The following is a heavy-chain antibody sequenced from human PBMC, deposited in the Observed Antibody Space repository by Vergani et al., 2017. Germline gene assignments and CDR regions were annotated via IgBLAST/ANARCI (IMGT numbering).Heavy chain of an antibody. D-gene: IGHD3-10*01. CDR3: ARGRERRMVRGVTYYFDY. CDR2: IYYSGST. CDR1: GGSISSYY. V-gene: IGHV4-59*01. Sequence: QVQLQESGPGLVKPSETLSLTCTVSGGSISSYYWSWIRQPPGKGLEWIGYIYYSGSTNYNPSLKSRVTRSVDTSKNQFCLKLSSVTAAATAVYYCARGRERRMVRGVTYYFDYWGQGTLVTVSS. J-gene: IGHJ4*02.